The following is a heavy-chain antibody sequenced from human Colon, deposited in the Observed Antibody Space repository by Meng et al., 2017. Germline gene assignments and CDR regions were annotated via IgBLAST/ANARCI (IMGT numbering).Heavy chain of an antibody. CDR3: GRDQGRELINH. V-gene: IGHV4-4*02. CDR1: GDSISSDIW. CDR2: VYHRGDT. J-gene: IGHJ4*02. D-gene: IGHD1-7*01. Sequence: VRPVESGPGLGKPSGTLSLTCTVSGDSISSDIWWRWVRQPPGKGLELIGEVYHRGDTNYNPSLKSRVDISVDKSKNQFYLSLFSVTAADTAVYYCGRDQGRELINHWGQGTLVTVSS.